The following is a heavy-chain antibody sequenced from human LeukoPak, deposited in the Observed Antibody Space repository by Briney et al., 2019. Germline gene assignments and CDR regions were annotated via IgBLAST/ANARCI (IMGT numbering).Heavy chain of an antibody. D-gene: IGHD3-22*01. CDR3: ASTYYDSSGYYLQPLDY. V-gene: IGHV3-21*01. J-gene: IGHJ4*02. Sequence: GGSLRLSCAASGFPFSSYTMNWVRQAPGKGLDWVSSISGSSSSYIYYADSVKGRFTISRDNAKNSLYLQMNSLRAEDTAVYYCASTYYDSSGYYLQPLDYWGQGTLVTVSS. CDR2: ISGSSSSYI. CDR1: GFPFSSYT.